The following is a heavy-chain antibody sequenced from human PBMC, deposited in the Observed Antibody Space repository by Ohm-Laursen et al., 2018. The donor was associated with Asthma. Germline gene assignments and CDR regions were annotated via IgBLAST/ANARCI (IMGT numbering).Heavy chain of an antibody. V-gene: IGHV3-7*01. D-gene: IGHD3-16*01. CDR1: GFTFSSYW. CDR3: SNLVDD. CDR2: IKHDGSEK. Sequence: GSLRLSCSASGFTFSSYWMTWVRQAPGKGLEWVANIKHDGSEKYYVDSVKGRFTISRDNAKNSLSLQMNSLRAEDTAVYYCSNLVDDWGQGSTVTVSS. J-gene: IGHJ6*02.